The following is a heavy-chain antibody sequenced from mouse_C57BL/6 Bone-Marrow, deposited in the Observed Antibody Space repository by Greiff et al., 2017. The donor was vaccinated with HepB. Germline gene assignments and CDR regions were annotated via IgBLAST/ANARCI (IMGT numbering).Heavy chain of an antibody. D-gene: IGHD1-1*01. CDR3: ARPTVVAENAMDY. Sequence: EVKLVESGGGLVKPGGSLKLSCAASGFTFSDYGMHWVRQAPEKGLEWVAYISSGSSTIYYADTVKGRFTISRDNAKNTLFLQMTSLRSEDTAMYYWARPTVVAENAMDYWGQGTSVTVSS. V-gene: IGHV5-17*01. CDR1: GFTFSDYG. J-gene: IGHJ4*01. CDR2: ISSGSSTI.